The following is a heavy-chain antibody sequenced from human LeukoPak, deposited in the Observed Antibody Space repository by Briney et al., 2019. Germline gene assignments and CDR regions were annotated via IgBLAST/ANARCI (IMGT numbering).Heavy chain of an antibody. CDR2: IYHSGST. CDR3: ARTVYAGNPFDP. Sequence: PSETLSVTCAVSGGSISSGGYSWSWIRQPPGKGLEWIGYIYHSGSTYYNPSLKSRVTISVDRSKNQFSLKLSSVTAADTAVYYCARTVYAGNPFDPWGQGTLVTVSS. J-gene: IGHJ5*02. D-gene: IGHD4-23*01. CDR1: GGSISSGGYS. V-gene: IGHV4-30-2*01.